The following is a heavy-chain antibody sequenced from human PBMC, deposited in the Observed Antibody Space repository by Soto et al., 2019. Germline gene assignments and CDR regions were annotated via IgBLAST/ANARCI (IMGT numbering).Heavy chain of an antibody. CDR3: ARVLGAAAYSYYGMDV. CDR1: GGTFSSYA. V-gene: IGHV1-69*13. D-gene: IGHD6-13*01. Sequence: SVKVSCKASGGTFSSYAISWVRQAPGQGLEWMGGIIPIFGTANYAQKFQGRVTITADESTSTAYMELSSLRSEDTAVYYCARVLGAAAYSYYGMDVWGQGTTVTVSS. J-gene: IGHJ6*02. CDR2: IIPIFGTA.